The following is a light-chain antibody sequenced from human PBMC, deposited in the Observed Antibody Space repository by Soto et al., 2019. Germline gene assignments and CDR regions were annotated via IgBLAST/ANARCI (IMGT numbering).Light chain of an antibody. V-gene: IGKV1-17*01. CDR1: QGIRND. Sequence: DIQMTQSPSSLSASVGDRVTITCRASQGIRNDLAWYQQKPGQAPKRLIYAASSLQSGVPSRCSGSGSGTEYTLTISSRQPEEFATYDCLQHNSYPLTFGGGTKVEIK. CDR3: LQHNSYPLT. J-gene: IGKJ4*01. CDR2: AAS.